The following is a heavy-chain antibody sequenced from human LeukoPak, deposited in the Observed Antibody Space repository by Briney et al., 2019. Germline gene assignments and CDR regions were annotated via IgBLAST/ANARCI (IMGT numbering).Heavy chain of an antibody. CDR3: ARDSPREVTPMDY. CDR1: GGTFSSYA. Sequence: SVKVSCKASGGTFSSYAISWVRQAPGQGLEWMGRIIPILGMANYAQKFQGRVTITADKSTSTAYMELSSLRSEGTAVYYCARDSPREVTPMDYWGQGTLVTVSS. CDR2: IIPILGMA. D-gene: IGHD5-18*01. J-gene: IGHJ4*02. V-gene: IGHV1-69*04.